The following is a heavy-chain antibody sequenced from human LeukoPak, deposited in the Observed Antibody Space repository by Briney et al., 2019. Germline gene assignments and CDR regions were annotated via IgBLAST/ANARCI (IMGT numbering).Heavy chain of an antibody. CDR2: IYSGGST. CDR3: ARPMFKYYYGRGPNWFDP. CDR1: GFTFSDYY. V-gene: IGHV3-66*04. J-gene: IGHJ5*02. Sequence: GGSLRLSCAASGFTFSDYYMSWIRQAPGKGLEWVSVIYSGGSTYYADSVKGRFTISRDNSKNTLYLQMNSLRAEDTAVYYCARPMFKYYYGRGPNWFDPWGQGTLVTVSS. D-gene: IGHD3-10*01.